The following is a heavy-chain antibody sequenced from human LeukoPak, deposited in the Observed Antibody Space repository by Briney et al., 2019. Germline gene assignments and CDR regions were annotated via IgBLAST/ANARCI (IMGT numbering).Heavy chain of an antibody. CDR3: ATYSSGMAYDYFDY. D-gene: IGHD3-10*01. Sequence: GESLKISCKGSGYSFTSFWIGWVRQMPGKGLEWMGVIYPGDSDTRYSPSFQGQVTISADKSINTAYLQWSSLKASDTAMYYCATYSSGMAYDYFDYWGQGTLVTVSS. CDR1: GYSFTSFW. CDR2: IYPGDSDT. J-gene: IGHJ4*02. V-gene: IGHV5-51*01.